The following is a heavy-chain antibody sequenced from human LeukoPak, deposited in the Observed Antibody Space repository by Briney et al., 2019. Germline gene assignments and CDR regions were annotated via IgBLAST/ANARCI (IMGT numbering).Heavy chain of an antibody. J-gene: IGHJ4*02. CDR2: IYYSGST. Sequence: SETLSLTCTVSGGSISSYYWSWIRQPPGKGLEWIGYIYYSGSTNYNPSLKSRVTISVDTSKNQFSLKLSSVTAADTAVYYCARGRYSYGSKFFDYWGQGTLVTVSS. V-gene: IGHV4-59*12. D-gene: IGHD5-18*01. CDR1: GGSISSYY. CDR3: ARGRYSYGSKFFDY.